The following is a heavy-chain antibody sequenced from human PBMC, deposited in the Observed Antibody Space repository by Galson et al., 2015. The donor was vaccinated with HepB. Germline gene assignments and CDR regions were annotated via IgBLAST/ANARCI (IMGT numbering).Heavy chain of an antibody. D-gene: IGHD3-3*01. CDR2: ISGSGGST. CDR1: GFTFSSYA. Sequence: SLRLSCAASGFTFSSYAMSWVRQAPGKGLEWVSAISGSGGSTYYADSVKGRFTISRDNSKNTLYLQMNSLGAEDTAVYYCAKVLSVAGSYDFWSTSRPGYYYYYGMDVWGRGTTVTVSS. V-gene: IGHV3-23*01. J-gene: IGHJ6*02. CDR3: AKVLSVAGSYDFWSTSRPGYYYYYGMDV.